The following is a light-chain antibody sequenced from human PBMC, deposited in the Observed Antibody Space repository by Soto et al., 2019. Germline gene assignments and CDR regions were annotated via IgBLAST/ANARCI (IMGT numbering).Light chain of an antibody. CDR1: RSISDW. V-gene: IGKV1-5*01. CDR3: LQYSSNSWT. Sequence: DIQMTQSPSSLSPSVGDRVTITCRASRSISDWLAWYQQKPGKAPELLIFDASNLKSGVSSRFSGSGSGTEFTLTIRRLPPDAAATYSCLQYSSNSWTFGQGTKVDIK. CDR2: DAS. J-gene: IGKJ1*01.